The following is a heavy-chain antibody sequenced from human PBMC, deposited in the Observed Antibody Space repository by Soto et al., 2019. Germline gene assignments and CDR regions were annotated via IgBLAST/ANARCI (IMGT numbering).Heavy chain of an antibody. Sequence: EVQLVQSGAEVKKPGESLKISCKGSGYSFTSYWIGWVRQMPGKGLEWMGIIYPGDSDTRYSPSFQGQVTISADKSISTAYLQWSSLKASDTAMYYCARHSLPTLYYYDSSGFGGGDAFDIWGQGTMVTVSS. CDR1: GYSFTSYW. J-gene: IGHJ3*02. V-gene: IGHV5-51*01. CDR2: IYPGDSDT. D-gene: IGHD3-22*01. CDR3: ARHSLPTLYYYDSSGFGGGDAFDI.